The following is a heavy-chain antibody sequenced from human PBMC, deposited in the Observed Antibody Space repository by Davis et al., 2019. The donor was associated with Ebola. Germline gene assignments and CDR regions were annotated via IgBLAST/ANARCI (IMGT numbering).Heavy chain of an antibody. CDR2: LRTSADT. J-gene: IGHJ3*01. V-gene: IGHV3-23*01. Sequence: GESLKISCAASGFVFRNYVMSWVRHAPGKGLEWVSTLRTSADTYYADSVKGRFTISRDNSKNTLYLQMNGLRVEDTAIYYCAKDNRNIWSEVWGQGTMLTVSS. CDR1: GFVFRNYV. CDR3: AKDNRNIWSEV. D-gene: IGHD2/OR15-2a*01.